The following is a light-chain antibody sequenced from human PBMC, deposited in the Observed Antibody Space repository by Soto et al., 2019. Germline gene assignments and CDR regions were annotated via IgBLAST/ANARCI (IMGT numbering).Light chain of an antibody. J-gene: IGKJ1*01. CDR3: QQYHSWPLT. V-gene: IGKV3-15*01. CDR1: QSVSIN. CDR2: GAS. Sequence: EIVMTQSPATLSVSPGERATLSCRASQSVSINLAWYQQKPGQAPRLLIYGASTRATGIPARFSGSGSGTEFTLTISSLQSEDSAIYYCQQYHSWPLTFGQGTKVDIK.